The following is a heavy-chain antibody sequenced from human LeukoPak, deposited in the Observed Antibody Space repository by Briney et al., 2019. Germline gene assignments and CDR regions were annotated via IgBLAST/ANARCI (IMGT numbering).Heavy chain of an antibody. CDR2: ISYDGSNQ. V-gene: IGHV3-30-3*01. D-gene: IGHD1-26*01. CDR1: GFTFSSYA. Sequence: GGSLRLSCAASGFTFSSYAMHWVRQAPGKGLEWVAVISYDGSNQYYADSVKGRFTISRDNSKNTLYLQMNSLRAEDTAVYYCARGEWELPPYWGQGTLVTVSS. CDR3: ARGEWELPPY. J-gene: IGHJ4*02.